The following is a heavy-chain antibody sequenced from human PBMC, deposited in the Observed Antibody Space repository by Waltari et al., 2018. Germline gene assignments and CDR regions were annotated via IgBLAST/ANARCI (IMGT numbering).Heavy chain of an antibody. J-gene: IGHJ6*02. CDR2: IYYSGST. Sequence: QVQLQESGPGLVKPSETLSLTCTVSGGSISSSYWSWIRQPPGKGLEWIGYIYYSGSTNHNPSLKSRVTIAVDTSKNQFSLKLSSVTAADTAVYYCAILYGSGSSHNYYYYYGMDVWGQGTTVTVSS. CDR1: GGSISSSY. D-gene: IGHD3-10*01. CDR3: AILYGSGSSHNYYYYYGMDV. V-gene: IGHV4-59*01.